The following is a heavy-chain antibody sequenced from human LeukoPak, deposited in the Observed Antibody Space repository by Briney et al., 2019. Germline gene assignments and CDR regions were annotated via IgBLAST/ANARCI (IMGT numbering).Heavy chain of an antibody. D-gene: IGHD1-26*01. CDR3: ARDRVGATGFDP. Sequence: SETLSLTCTVSGGSISSYYWSWIRQPPGKGLEWIGYIYYSGSTNYNPSLKSRVTISVDRSKNQFSLKLSSVTAADTAVYYCARDRVGATGFDPWGQGTLVTVSS. CDR1: GGSISSYY. J-gene: IGHJ5*02. V-gene: IGHV4-59*12. CDR2: IYYSGST.